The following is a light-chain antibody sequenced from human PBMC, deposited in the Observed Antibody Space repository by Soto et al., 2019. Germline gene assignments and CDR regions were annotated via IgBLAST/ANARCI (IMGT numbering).Light chain of an antibody. CDR3: QQYGSSPLT. CDR2: DAS. CDR1: QSVSSNY. V-gene: IGKV3-20*01. J-gene: IGKJ4*01. Sequence: EIVLTQSPGTLSLSPGERATLSCRASQSVSSNYLAWYQQKSGQAPRLLIYDASSRATGIPDRFSGSGSGTDFTLTISRLESEDFAVYYCQQYGSSPLTFSGGTKVEIK.